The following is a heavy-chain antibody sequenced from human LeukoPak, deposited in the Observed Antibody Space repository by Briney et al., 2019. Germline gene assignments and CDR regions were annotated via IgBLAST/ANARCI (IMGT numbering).Heavy chain of an antibody. CDR2: ISGSGGST. Sequence: GGSLRLSCAASGFTFSSYAMSWVRQAPGKGLGWVSAISGSGGSTYYADSVKGRFAISRDNSKNTLYLQTNSLRAEDTAVYYCAKARRIVATLADYWGQGTLVTVSS. D-gene: IGHD5-12*01. CDR3: AKARRIVATLADY. V-gene: IGHV3-23*01. CDR1: GFTFSSYA. J-gene: IGHJ4*02.